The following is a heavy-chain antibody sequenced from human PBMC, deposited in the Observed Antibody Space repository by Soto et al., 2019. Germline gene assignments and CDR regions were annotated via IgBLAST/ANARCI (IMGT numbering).Heavy chain of an antibody. CDR3: ARGGGSSSRYYYYGMDV. V-gene: IGHV4-59*01. CDR1: GGSISNYY. D-gene: IGHD6-6*01. CDR2: IYYSGST. J-gene: IGHJ6*02. Sequence: SETLSLTCTVSGGSISNYYWSWIRQPPGKGLEWIGYIYYSGSTNYNPSLKSRVTISVDTSKNQFSLKLSSVTAADTAVYYCARGGGSSSRYYYYGMDVWGQGTTVTVSS.